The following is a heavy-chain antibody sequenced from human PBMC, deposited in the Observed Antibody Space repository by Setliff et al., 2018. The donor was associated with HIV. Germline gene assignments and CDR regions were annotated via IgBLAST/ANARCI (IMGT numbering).Heavy chain of an antibody. Sequence: SLRLSCAASGFAFSGYAMHWVRQAPGKGLEWVAVLSDGGSEKYYAESVEGRFTVSRDNYRSTLFLQMDSLRDEDTATYYCARDEYLGSGFYYPFDYWGQGVVVTVSS. D-gene: IGHD3-22*01. CDR1: GFAFSGYA. CDR3: ARDEYLGSGFYYPFDY. J-gene: IGHJ4*02. CDR2: LSDGGSEK. V-gene: IGHV3-30*04.